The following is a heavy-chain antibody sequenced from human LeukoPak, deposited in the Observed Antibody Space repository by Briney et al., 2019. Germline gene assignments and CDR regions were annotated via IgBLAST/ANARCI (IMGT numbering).Heavy chain of an antibody. V-gene: IGHV3-7*03. J-gene: IGHJ4*02. Sequence: GGSLRLSCAASGFTFSSHWMSWVRQAPGKGLEWVANIVQDGSQKYYVDSVKGRFTISRDNGKNSLYLQMNSLRAEDTAVYYCARNEKWGRDHWGQGTLVTVSS. D-gene: IGHD1-26*01. CDR1: GFTFSSHW. CDR2: IVQDGSQK. CDR3: ARNEKWGRDH.